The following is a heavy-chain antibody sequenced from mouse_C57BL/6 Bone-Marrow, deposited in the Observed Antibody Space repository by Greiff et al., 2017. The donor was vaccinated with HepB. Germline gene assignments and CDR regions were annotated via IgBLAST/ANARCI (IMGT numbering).Heavy chain of an antibody. J-gene: IGHJ4*01. D-gene: IGHD1-1*01. Sequence: SGPVLVKPGASVKMSCKASGYTFTDYYMNWVKQSHGKSLEWIGVINPYNGGTSYNQKFKGKATLTVDKSSSTAYMELNSLTSEDAAVYYCARHYYGSSYDYAMDYWGQGTSVTVSS. CDR1: GYTFTDYY. CDR3: ARHYYGSSYDYAMDY. V-gene: IGHV1-19*01. CDR2: INPYNGGT.